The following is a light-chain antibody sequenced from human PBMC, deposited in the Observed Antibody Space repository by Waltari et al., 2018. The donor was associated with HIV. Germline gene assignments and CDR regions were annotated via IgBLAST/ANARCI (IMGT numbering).Light chain of an antibody. CDR3: AVWDVSLNGRV. Sequence: QSVLSQPPSASGTPGQRVTFSCSGSSSNIGSNHVYWYQQFPATAPKLLIYRNYQRPSGVPDRFSGSKSGTSASLASSGLRSEDEADYYCAVWDVSLNGRVFGGGTKLTVL. CDR2: RNY. J-gene: IGLJ3*02. CDR1: SSNIGSNH. V-gene: IGLV1-47*01.